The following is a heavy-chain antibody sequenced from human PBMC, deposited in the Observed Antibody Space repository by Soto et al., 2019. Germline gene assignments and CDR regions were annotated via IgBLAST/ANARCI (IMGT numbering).Heavy chain of an antibody. CDR1: EFTFSSYT. V-gene: IGHV3-30*03. CDR2: ISYDDGRNK. CDR3: ARDSGYSYGPFDY. J-gene: IGHJ4*02. D-gene: IGHD5-18*01. Sequence: GGSLRLSCAASEFTFSSYTMNWVRQSPGKGLEWVAFISYDDGRNKYYADSVKGRFTISRDNSKNTLYLQMNSLRAEDTAVYYCARDSGYSYGPFDYWGQGTLVTVSS.